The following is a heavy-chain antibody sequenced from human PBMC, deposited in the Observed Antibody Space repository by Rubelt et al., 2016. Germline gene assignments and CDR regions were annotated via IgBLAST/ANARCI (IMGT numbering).Heavy chain of an antibody. CDR2: INPSGGST. CDR3: ARDDKRWNYVYLGGWKSPRYYYYGMDG. V-gene: IGHV1-46*01. Sequence: GASVKVSCKASGYTFTSYYMHWVRQAPGQGLEWMGIINPSGGSTSYAQKFQGRVTMTRDTSTSTVYMELSSLRSEDTAVYYCARDDKRWNYVYLGGWKSPRYYYYGMDGWGQGTTVTVSS. D-gene: IGHD1-7*01. J-gene: IGHJ6*02. CDR1: GYTFTSYY.